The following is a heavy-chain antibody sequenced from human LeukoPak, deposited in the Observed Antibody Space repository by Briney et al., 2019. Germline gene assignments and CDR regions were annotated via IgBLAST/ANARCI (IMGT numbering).Heavy chain of an antibody. Sequence: PSETLSLTCAVYGGSFSGYYWSWIRQPPGKGLEWIGHIYYSGSTNYNPSLKSRVTISVDTSKNQFSLKLSSVTAADTAVYYCAREWPSIAARFEGFFDYWGQGTLVTVSS. CDR3: AREWPSIAARFEGFFDY. CDR1: GGSFSGYY. D-gene: IGHD6-6*01. J-gene: IGHJ4*02. CDR2: IYYSGST. V-gene: IGHV4-59*01.